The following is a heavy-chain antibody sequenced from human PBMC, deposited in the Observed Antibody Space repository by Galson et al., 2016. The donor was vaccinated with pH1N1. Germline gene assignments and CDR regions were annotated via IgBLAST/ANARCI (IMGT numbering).Heavy chain of an antibody. V-gene: IGHV3-48*04. Sequence: LRLSCAASGFTFSSWHMDWVRQAPGEGLEWISFITYTSATIYYADSVKGRFTVSRDNAKNSLYLQMNSLTAEDTAVYYCARAIFAAAAVWGQGTLVTVSS. J-gene: IGHJ4*02. D-gene: IGHD6-13*01. CDR1: GFTFSSWH. CDR3: ARAIFAAAAV. CDR2: ITYTSATI.